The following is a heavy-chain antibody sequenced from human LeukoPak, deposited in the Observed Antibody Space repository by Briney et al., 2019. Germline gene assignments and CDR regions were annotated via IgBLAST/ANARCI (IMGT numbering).Heavy chain of an antibody. D-gene: IGHD2/OR15-2a*01. V-gene: IGHV4-4*02. J-gene: IGHJ4*02. CDR3: ASCLFDYYYFAQ. CDR2: IYHSGTT. CDR1: GDSITSHNW. Sequence: SGTLSLTCAVSGDSITSHNWWSWVRQSPGKGQEWIGEIYHSGTTNYSPSLKSRVTISVDKSKNQLSLKLTSVTAADTAVYFCASCLFDYYYFAQWGQGTLVTVSS.